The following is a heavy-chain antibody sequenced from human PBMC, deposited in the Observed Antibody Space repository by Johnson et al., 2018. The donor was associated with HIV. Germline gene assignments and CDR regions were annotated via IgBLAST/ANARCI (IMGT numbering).Heavy chain of an antibody. V-gene: IGHV3-20*04. J-gene: IGHJ3*02. Sequence: VQLVESGGGVVRPGGSLKVSCAASGFTFDDYGMSWVRQAPGKGLEWVSGINWNGGRTGYADSMKGRFTISRDNSKNTLYLQMNSLRTDDTAVYYCARERRGHLSWSSDAFDIWGQGTMVTVSS. D-gene: IGHD6-13*01. CDR3: ARERRGHLSWSSDAFDI. CDR1: GFTFDDYG. CDR2: INWNGGRT.